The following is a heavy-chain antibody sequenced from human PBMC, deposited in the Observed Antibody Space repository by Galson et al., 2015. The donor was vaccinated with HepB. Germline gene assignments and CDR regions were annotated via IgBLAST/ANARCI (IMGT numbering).Heavy chain of an antibody. V-gene: IGHV1-69*06. CDR1: GGSFSNYA. CDR3: ARPLPRFHFGSGSYYNRQSHYFYMDV. CDR2: IIPIFGTA. D-gene: IGHD3-10*01. Sequence: SVKVSCKASGGSFSNYAISWVRQAPGKGLEWLGGIIPIFGTANYAQKFHGRVTITADKSTNTAYMELSSLRYEDTAVYYCARPLPRFHFGSGSYYNRQSHYFYMDVWGKGTTVTGSS. J-gene: IGHJ6*03.